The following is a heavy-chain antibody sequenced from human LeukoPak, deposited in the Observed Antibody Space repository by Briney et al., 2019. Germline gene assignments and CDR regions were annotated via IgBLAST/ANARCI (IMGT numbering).Heavy chain of an antibody. D-gene: IGHD2-2*01. J-gene: IGHJ3*02. Sequence: GGSLRLSCAASGFTFSSYAMSWVRQAPGKGLEWVSAISGSGGSTYYADSVKGRFTISRDNSKNTLYLQMNSLRAEDTAVYYCARDHPDIVVVPAATHAFDIWGQGTMVTVSS. CDR2: ISGSGGST. CDR3: ARDHPDIVVVPAATHAFDI. V-gene: IGHV3-23*01. CDR1: GFTFSSYA.